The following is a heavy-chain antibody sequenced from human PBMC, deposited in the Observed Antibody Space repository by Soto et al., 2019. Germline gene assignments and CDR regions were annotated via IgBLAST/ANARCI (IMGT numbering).Heavy chain of an antibody. CDR3: ARINFKSTTREQPGDVYYLDY. D-gene: IGHD1-1*01. CDR2: IYYSGST. V-gene: IGHV4-31*03. CDR1: GGSISSGGYY. J-gene: IGHJ4*02. Sequence: SETLSLTCTVSGGSISSGGYYWSWIRQHPGKGLEWIGYIYYSGSTYYNPSLKSRVTISVDTSKNQFSLKLSSVTAADTAVYYCARINFKSTTREQPGDVYYLDYWGQGTLVTVSS.